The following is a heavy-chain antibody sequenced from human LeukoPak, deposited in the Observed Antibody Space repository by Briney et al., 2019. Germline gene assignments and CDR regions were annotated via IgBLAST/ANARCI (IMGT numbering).Heavy chain of an antibody. CDR1: GGSFSGYY. V-gene: IGHV4-31*11. D-gene: IGHD7-27*01. CDR2: IYYSGST. CDR3: ALQTGALDY. J-gene: IGHJ4*02. Sequence: SETLSLTCAVYGGSFSGYYWSWIRQHPGKGLEWIGYIYYSGSTYYNPSLKSRVTISVDTSKNQFSLKLSSVTAADTAVYYCALQTGALDYWGQGTLVTVSS.